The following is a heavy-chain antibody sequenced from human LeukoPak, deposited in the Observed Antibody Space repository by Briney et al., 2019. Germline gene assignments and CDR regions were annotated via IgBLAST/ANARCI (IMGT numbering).Heavy chain of an antibody. CDR1: GFTFSSYS. CDR3: ARSMTTVTTFDY. V-gene: IGHV3-21*01. J-gene: IGHJ4*02. Sequence: PGGSLRLSCAASGFTFSSYSMNWVRQAPGKGLEWASSISSSSSYIYYADSVKGRFTISRDNAKNSLYLQMNSLRAEDTAVYYCARSMTTVTTFDYWGQGTLVTVSS. CDR2: ISSSSSYI. D-gene: IGHD4-17*01.